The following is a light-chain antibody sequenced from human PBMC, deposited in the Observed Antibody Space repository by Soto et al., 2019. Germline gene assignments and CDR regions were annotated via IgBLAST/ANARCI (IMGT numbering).Light chain of an antibody. CDR1: SSNLGAGYD. Sequence: QSVLTQPPSVSGAPGQRVTISCTGSSSNLGAGYDVHWYQQLPGTAPKLLIYANRNRPSGVPDRFSGSKSGTSASLAISGLQAEDEADYYCQSYASSLSGSTVVFGGGTKLTVL. V-gene: IGLV1-40*01. J-gene: IGLJ2*01. CDR2: ANR. CDR3: QSYASSLSGSTVV.